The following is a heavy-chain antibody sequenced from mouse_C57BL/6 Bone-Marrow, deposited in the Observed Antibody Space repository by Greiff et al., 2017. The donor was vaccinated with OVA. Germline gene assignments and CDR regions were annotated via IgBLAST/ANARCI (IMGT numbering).Heavy chain of an antibody. J-gene: IGHJ3*01. CDR2: ISSGGSYT. Sequence: ESGGDLVKPGGSLKLSCAASGFTFSSYGMSWVRQTPDKRLEWVATISSGGSYTSYPDSVKGRFTISRDNAKNTLYLQMSSLKSEDTAMYYCARQGWLLTAWFAYWGQGTLVTVSA. V-gene: IGHV5-6*01. CDR3: ARQGWLLTAWFAY. D-gene: IGHD2-3*01. CDR1: GFTFSSYG.